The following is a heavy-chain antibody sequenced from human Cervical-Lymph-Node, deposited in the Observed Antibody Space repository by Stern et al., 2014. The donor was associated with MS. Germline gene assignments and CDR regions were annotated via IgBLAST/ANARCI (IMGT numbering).Heavy chain of an antibody. V-gene: IGHV1-24*01. CDR1: GYSLSELS. CDR2: FDTENDET. Sequence: QVPLVQSGAEVKKPGVSVTVSCKVSGYSLSELSMHWVRQAPGQGLEWMGGFDTENDETVYAQNFQGRLTMTEDTSTDTAYMELSGLRSEDTAVYYCAGGGGTIDIWGQGTPVIVSS. J-gene: IGHJ3*02. CDR3: AGGGGTIDI. D-gene: IGHD1-26*01.